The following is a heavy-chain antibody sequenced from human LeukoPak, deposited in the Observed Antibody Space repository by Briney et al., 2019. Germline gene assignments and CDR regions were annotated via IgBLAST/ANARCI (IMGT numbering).Heavy chain of an antibody. J-gene: IGHJ6*02. Sequence: PSETLSLTCTVSGGSISSYYWSWIRQPPGKGLEWIGEINHSGSTNYNPSLKSRVTISVDTSKNQFSLKLSSVTAADTAVYYCARRSTIFGVVIKVFYGMDVWGQGTTVTVSS. CDR1: GGSISSYY. CDR3: ARRSTIFGVVIKVFYGMDV. V-gene: IGHV4-34*01. CDR2: INHSGST. D-gene: IGHD3-3*01.